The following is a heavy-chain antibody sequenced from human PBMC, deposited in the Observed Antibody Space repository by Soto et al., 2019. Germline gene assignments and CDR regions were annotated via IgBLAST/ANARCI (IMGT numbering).Heavy chain of an antibody. CDR1: GFTFSSYA. D-gene: IGHD6-6*01. J-gene: IGHJ4*02. V-gene: IGHV3-23*01. Sequence: GGSLRLSCAASGFTFSSYAMSWVRQSPGKGLEWVSAIPGSSSSTYYAGSVKGRFTISRDNSKNTLYLQMNSLRVEDTAVYYCAKIGDSSSVSLPLVVLDHWGQGALVTVSS. CDR3: AKIGDSSSVSLPLVVLDH. CDR2: IPGSSSST.